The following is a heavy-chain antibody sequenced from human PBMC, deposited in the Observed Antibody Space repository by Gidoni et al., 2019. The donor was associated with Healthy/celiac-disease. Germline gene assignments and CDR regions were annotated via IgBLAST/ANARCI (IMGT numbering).Heavy chain of an antibody. CDR3: ARARSPYYFDY. V-gene: IGHV1-69*01. J-gene: IGHJ4*02. Sequence: QGLEWMGGIIPILGTANYAQKFQGRVTITADESTSTAYMELSSLRSEDTAVYYCARARSPYYFDYWGQGTLVTVSS. CDR2: IIPILGTA.